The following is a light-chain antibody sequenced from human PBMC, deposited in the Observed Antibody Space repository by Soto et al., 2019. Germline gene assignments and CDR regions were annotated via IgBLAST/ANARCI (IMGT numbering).Light chain of an antibody. CDR3: QQYKSYSAHGLT. Sequence: DIQMAQSPSALFASIGDRVSVTCRASQPIVTSLAWYLQKPGKAPKLLIYDASVLQTGVPSRFSGFSSGTDFTLTISGLQPDDFATYFCQQYKSYSAHGLTFGGGTKVGIK. CDR2: DAS. V-gene: IGKV1-5*01. J-gene: IGKJ4*01. CDR1: QPIVTS.